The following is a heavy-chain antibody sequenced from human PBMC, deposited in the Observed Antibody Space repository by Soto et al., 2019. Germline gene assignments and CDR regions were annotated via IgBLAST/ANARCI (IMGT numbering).Heavy chain of an antibody. J-gene: IGHJ6*04. CDR2: TKSDGSGT. CDR3: ARGGFGYGPGRMDG. Sequence: EVQLVESGGGLLQPGGSLTLSCTASGFTFSNYWMHWVRQAPGKGLVWVSRTKSDGSGTSYTDSVKGRFTISRDNAYNTLYLQMSNLRAEDTAVYYCARGGFGYGPGRMDGWGKGTRVIVSS. V-gene: IGHV3-74*01. CDR1: GFTFSNYW. D-gene: IGHD3-10*01.